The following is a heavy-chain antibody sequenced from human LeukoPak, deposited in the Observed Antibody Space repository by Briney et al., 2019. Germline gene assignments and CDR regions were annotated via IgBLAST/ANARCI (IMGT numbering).Heavy chain of an antibody. D-gene: IGHD6-13*01. J-gene: IGHJ4*02. CDR1: LESLSSYY. CDR2: IDYSGST. Sequence: SGTLSLTRTFSLESLSSYYWSWTRQPAGREREGMGYIDYSGSTNYNPSLKSRHTISVDTFKNLSSLKLNSVTADDTAVYYCASRSSSWSFDYWGQGTLVTVSS. V-gene: IGHV4-59*01. CDR3: ASRSSSWSFDY.